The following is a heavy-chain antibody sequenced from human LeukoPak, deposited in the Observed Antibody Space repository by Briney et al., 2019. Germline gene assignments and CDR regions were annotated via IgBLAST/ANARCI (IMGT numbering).Heavy chain of an antibody. CDR2: INTYNGNT. D-gene: IGHD5-12*01. V-gene: IGHV1-18*01. CDR3: ARVADLARPYFDS. J-gene: IGHJ4*02. Sequence: ASVEVSCKSSDYTFTTYGFSWVRQAPGQGLEWMGWINTYNGNTNYAQNLHGRVTMTTDTSTTTAYMELSSLRSDDTAVYYCARVADLARPYFDSWGQGTLVTVSS. CDR1: DYTFTTYG.